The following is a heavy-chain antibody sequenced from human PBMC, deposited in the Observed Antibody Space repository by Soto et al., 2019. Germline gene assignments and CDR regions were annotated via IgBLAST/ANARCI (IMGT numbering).Heavy chain of an antibody. J-gene: IGHJ6*02. CDR2: IYYSGET. CDR1: GDSISRYY. Sequence: QVQLQESGPGLVKPSETLSLTGTVSGDSISRYYWSWIRLSPGKGLEWIGYIYYSGETNYNPSVTSRVPISVDRTKNQFSLKMSSVTAADTAVYYCARDQGGEFLKGSGMDVWGQGTTVTVSS. CDR3: ARDQGGEFLKGSGMDV. D-gene: IGHD3-10*01. V-gene: IGHV4-59*01.